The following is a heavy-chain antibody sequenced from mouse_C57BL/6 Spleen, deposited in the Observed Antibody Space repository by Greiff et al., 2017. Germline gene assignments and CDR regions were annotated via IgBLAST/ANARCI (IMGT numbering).Heavy chain of an antibody. D-gene: IGHD2-4*01. V-gene: IGHV1-78*01. J-gene: IGHJ4*01. CDR3: ARYGYDYDAYYAMDY. CDR2: IYPRDGST. CDR1: GYTFTDHT. Sequence: QVQLQQSDAELVKPGASVKISCKVSGYTFTDHTIHWMKQRPEQGLEWIGYIYPRDGSTKYNEKFKGKATLTADKSSSTAYMQLNSLTSEDSAVYFCARYGYDYDAYYAMDYWGQGTSVTVSS.